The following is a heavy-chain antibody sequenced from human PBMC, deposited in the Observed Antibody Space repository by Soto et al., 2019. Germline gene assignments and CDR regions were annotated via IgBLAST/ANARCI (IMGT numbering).Heavy chain of an antibody. CDR3: ASYGPASGDVWGSYRTYYYYGMDV. D-gene: IGHD3-16*02. Sequence: GASVKVSCKASGGTFSSYAISWVRQAPGQGLEWMGGIIPIFGTANYAQKFQGRVTITADESTSTAYMERSSLRSEDTAVYYCASYGPASGDVWGSYRTYYYYGMDVWGQGTTVTVSS. CDR2: IIPIFGTA. J-gene: IGHJ6*02. V-gene: IGHV1-69*13. CDR1: GGTFSSYA.